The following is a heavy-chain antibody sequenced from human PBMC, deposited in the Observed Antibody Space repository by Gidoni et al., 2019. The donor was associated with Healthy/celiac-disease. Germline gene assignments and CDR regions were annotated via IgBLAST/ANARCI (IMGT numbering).Heavy chain of an antibody. CDR2: IKQDGSEK. D-gene: IGHD2-2*01. CDR3: ARVQRSSSHYTLFKY. V-gene: IGHV3-7*01. Sequence: EVQLVESGGDLVQPGGSLRLSCAASGFPFSSYWMSWVRQAPGKGLEWVANIKQDGSEKYYVDSVKGRFTISRDNAKNSLYLQMNSMRAEDTAVYYCARVQRSSSHYTLFKYWGQGTLVTVSS. J-gene: IGHJ4*02. CDR1: GFPFSSYW.